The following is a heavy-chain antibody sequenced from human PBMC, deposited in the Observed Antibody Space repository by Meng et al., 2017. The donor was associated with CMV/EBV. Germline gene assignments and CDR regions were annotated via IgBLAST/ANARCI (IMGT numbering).Heavy chain of an antibody. CDR1: GYKRADYY. CDR2: INPNDAT. Sequence: QVHLAQSGAEVKKPGDSLKVSCEASGYKRADYYIHWMRQAPGQWLEWMGWINPNDATNYAHSFQGRVTMTRDMSMNTVYMELSRLTSDDTAVYYCARSTGWSRFDSWGLGTLVTVSS. CDR3: ARSTGWSRFDS. D-gene: IGHD6-19*01. J-gene: IGHJ4*01. V-gene: IGHV1-2*02.